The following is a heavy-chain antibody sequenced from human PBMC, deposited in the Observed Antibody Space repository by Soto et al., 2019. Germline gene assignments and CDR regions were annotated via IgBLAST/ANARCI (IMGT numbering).Heavy chain of an antibody. J-gene: IGHJ4*02. CDR1: GFSLSTSGVG. D-gene: IGHD2-2*01. Sequence: SGPTLVNPTQTLTLTCTFSGFSLSTSGVGVGWIRQPPGKALEWLALIYWDDDKRYSPSLKSRLTITKDTSKNQVVLTMTNMDPVDTATYYCAHSLGVKEVPAALYYFDYWGQGTLVTVSS. V-gene: IGHV2-5*02. CDR2: IYWDDDK. CDR3: AHSLGVKEVPAALYYFDY.